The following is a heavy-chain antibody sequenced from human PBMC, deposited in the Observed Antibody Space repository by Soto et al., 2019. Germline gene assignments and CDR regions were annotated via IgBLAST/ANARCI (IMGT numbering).Heavy chain of an antibody. CDR3: EGRGGYCSGTSCQGYYAMDV. V-gene: IGHV4-30-2*01. CDR2: MYHSGST. CDR1: GGSISSGGYS. D-gene: IGHD2-2*01. Sequence: PSETLSLTCAVSGGSISSGGYSWSWIRQPPGKGLEWIGYMYHSGSTYYNPSLESRVTISVDTSKNQFSLKLSSVTAADTAMYYCEGRGGYCSGTSCQGYYAMDVGGQGTTVTVSS. J-gene: IGHJ6*02.